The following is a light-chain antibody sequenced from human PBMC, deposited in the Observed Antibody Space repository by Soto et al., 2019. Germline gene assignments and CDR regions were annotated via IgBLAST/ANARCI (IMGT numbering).Light chain of an antibody. V-gene: IGKV2-30*02. CDR2: KVS. CDR1: QSLVHSDGIAY. CDR3: TQGTHLPIT. J-gene: IGKJ5*01. Sequence: VLMTQSPMSLPVTLGQPASISCRSNQSLVHSDGIAYFSWFQQRPGRSPRRLIYKVSNRDSGVPARFSGSGSGTDFALKIIRVEAEDVVVYYCTQGTHLPITFCQGTRPEVK.